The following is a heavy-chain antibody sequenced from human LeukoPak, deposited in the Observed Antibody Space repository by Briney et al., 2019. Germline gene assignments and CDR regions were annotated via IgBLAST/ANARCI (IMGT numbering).Heavy chain of an antibody. J-gene: IGHJ4*02. Sequence: GASVKVSCKASRYTFTGYYMHWVRQAPGQGLEWMGWINPNSGVTDYAQKFQGRVTMTRDTSISTAYMEVSSLRSDDTAVYYCARDFGRAYGDKFDYWGQGTLVSVSS. D-gene: IGHD4-17*01. V-gene: IGHV1-2*02. CDR3: ARDFGRAYGDKFDY. CDR1: RYTFTGYY. CDR2: INPNSGVT.